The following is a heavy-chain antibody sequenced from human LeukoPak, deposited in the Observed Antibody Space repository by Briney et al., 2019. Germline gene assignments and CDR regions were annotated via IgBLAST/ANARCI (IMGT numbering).Heavy chain of an antibody. Sequence: GSSVKVSCKASGGTFSSYAISWVRQAPGQGLEWMGGIIPIFGTANYAQKFQGRVTITTNTSISTAYMELSSLRSEDTAVYYCARGGDPQXRXXXFXXXGXXXLV. V-gene: IGHV1-69*05. D-gene: IGHD3-10*01. CDR3: ARGGDPQXRXXXFXX. CDR1: GGTFSSYA. CDR2: IIPIFGTA. J-gene: IGHJ1*01.